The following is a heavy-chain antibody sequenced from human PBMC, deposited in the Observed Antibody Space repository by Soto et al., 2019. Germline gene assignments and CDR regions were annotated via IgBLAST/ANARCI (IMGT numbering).Heavy chain of an antibody. CDR1: GGSISSGGYY. Sequence: QVQLQESGPGLVKPSQTLSLTCTVSGGSISSGGYYWSWIRQHPGKGLAWIGYIYYSGSTYYNPSLKSRVTISVDTSKNQFSLKLSSVTAADTAVYYCAREQARVVPADHYYYGMDVWGQGTTVTVSS. J-gene: IGHJ6*02. CDR2: IYYSGST. CDR3: AREQARVVPADHYYYGMDV. D-gene: IGHD2-2*01. V-gene: IGHV4-31*03.